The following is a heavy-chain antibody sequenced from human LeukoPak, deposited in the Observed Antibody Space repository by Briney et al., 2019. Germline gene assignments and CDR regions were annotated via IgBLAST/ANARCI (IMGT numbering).Heavy chain of an antibody. CDR3: ARRVPIVATIGHKEYYFDY. CDR2: IYSAGSI. CDR1: GFTVSSNS. V-gene: IGHV3-53*01. Sequence: GGSLRLSCTVSGFTVSSNSMSWVRQAPGKGLEWVSFIYSAGSIYYSDSVKGRFTISIDNSKNTLYLQMNSLRAEDTAVYYCARRVPIVATIGHKEYYFDYWGQGTLVTVSS. J-gene: IGHJ4*02. D-gene: IGHD5-12*01.